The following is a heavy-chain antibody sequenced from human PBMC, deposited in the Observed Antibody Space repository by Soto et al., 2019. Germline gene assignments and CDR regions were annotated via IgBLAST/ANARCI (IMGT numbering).Heavy chain of an antibody. CDR1: GFTFTSYD. V-gene: IGHV3-48*03. J-gene: IGHJ4*02. D-gene: IGHD1-26*01. Sequence: HPVGSLRLSCAASGFTFTSYDMNWVRQAPGKGLEWLSYISSSSDTKNYADSVQGRFTVSRDSAKNSLYLQMNSLRIEDTAVYYCVRGTIVGATFTYWGQGTLVTVSS. CDR2: ISSSSDTK. CDR3: VRGTIVGATFTY.